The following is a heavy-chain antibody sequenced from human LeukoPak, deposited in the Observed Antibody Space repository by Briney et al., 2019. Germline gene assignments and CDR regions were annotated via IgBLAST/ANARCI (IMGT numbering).Heavy chain of an antibody. CDR2: IWHDGSNK. Sequence: GGSLRLSCAASGFTFSSYGMHWVRQAPGKGLEWVAVIWHDGSNKYYADSVKGRFTISRDNSKNTLYLQMNSLRAEDTAVYYCARGTNPPRFLEWLIKEGAFDIWGQGTMVTVSS. D-gene: IGHD3-3*01. CDR1: GFTFSSYG. CDR3: ARGTNPPRFLEWLIKEGAFDI. V-gene: IGHV3-33*01. J-gene: IGHJ3*02.